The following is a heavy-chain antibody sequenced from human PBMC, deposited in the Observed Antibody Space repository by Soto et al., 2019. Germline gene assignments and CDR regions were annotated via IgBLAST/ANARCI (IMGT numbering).Heavy chain of an antibody. CDR1: GFTFSSYA. Sequence: GGSLRLSCAASGFTFSSYAMSWVRQAPGKGLEWVSAISGSGGSTYYADSVKGRFTISRDNSKNTLYLQMNSLRAEDTAVYYCAKADSSGLEKYFQHWGQGTLVTSPQ. J-gene: IGHJ1*01. CDR3: AKADSSGLEKYFQH. D-gene: IGHD3-22*01. V-gene: IGHV3-23*01. CDR2: ISGSGGST.